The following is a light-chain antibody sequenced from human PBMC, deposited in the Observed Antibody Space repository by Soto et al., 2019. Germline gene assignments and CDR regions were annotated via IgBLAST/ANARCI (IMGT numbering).Light chain of an antibody. CDR1: QSVAND. V-gene: IGKV3-15*01. Sequence: EIVMTQSPATLSVSPGERATLSCRASQSVANDLAWYQHKPGQAPRLLTHGASTRATGIPARFSGVGSGTEFTLTISSLQSEDFAVYYCQQYNKWPQTFGQGTLLENK. J-gene: IGKJ5*01. CDR2: GAS. CDR3: QQYNKWPQT.